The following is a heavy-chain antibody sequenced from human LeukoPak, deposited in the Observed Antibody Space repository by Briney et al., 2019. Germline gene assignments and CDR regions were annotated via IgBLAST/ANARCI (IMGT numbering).Heavy chain of an antibody. CDR2: TRYDGSNK. CDR3: AKEYGVGATGYMDV. V-gene: IGHV3-33*03. D-gene: IGHD1-26*01. CDR1: GFTLSSYA. Sequence: TRGCLRLSRAASGFTLSSYAMHWVRQTPRKGLGWVAVTRYDGSNKYSTDSVKGGFTISRDNSKNTMYLQMTRLRAEDTAVYYCAKEYGVGATGYMDVWGKGTTVTVSS. J-gene: IGHJ6*03.